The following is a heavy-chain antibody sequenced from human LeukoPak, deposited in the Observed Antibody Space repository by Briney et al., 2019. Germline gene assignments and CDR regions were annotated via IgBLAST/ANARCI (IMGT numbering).Heavy chain of an antibody. CDR1: GVSISSYY. Sequence: SETLSLTCTVSGVSISSYYWSWIRQPPGKGLEWIGYIYYSGSTNYNPSLKSRVTISVDTSKNQFSLKLSSVTAADTAVYYCARDHLTMVRGVITPYGMDVWGQGTTVTVSS. J-gene: IGHJ6*02. D-gene: IGHD3-10*01. CDR2: IYYSGST. CDR3: ARDHLTMVRGVITPYGMDV. V-gene: IGHV4-59*01.